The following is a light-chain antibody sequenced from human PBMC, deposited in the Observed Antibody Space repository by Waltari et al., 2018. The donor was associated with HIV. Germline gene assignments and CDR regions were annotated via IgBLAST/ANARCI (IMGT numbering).Light chain of an antibody. CDR2: GSS. J-gene: IGKJ2*01. CDR3: HQYGTSPQT. Sequence: EIVLTQSPRTLSLSPGERATLSCRASQTVTSNYLAWYQMKPVQAPSLLIYGSSIRATGVPDKCSGSGSGTDFTLTIGRLQPEDFAVYYCHQYGTSPQTFGQGSKVEIK. V-gene: IGKV3-20*01. CDR1: QTVTSNY.